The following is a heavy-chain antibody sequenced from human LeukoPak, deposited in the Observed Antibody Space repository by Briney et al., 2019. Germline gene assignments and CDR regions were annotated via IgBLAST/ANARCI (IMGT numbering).Heavy chain of an antibody. CDR3: ARVGATYDAFDI. J-gene: IGHJ3*02. CDR2: IYYSGST. D-gene: IGHD1-26*01. V-gene: IGHV4-61*01. Sequence: SETLSLTCTVSGGSVSSGSYYWSWIRQPPGKGLEWIGYIYYSGSTNYNPSLKSRVTISVDMSKNQFSLKLSSVTAADTAVYYCARVGATYDAFDIWGQGTMATVSS. CDR1: GGSVSSGSYY.